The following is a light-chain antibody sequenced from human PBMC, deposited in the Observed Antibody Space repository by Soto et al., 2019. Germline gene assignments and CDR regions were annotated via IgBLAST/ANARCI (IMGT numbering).Light chain of an antibody. J-gene: IGKJ4*01. CDR1: QSINSNN. CDR3: QQYGSPALS. Sequence: EIGLTQAPCTLSLSPGERATLSCRAAQSINSNNLAWYQQRPGQGPRLLIYGASTRATGIPDRFSGSGSGTDFTLTITGVEPEDFAMYYCQQYGSPALSFGGGTKVEL. CDR2: GAS. V-gene: IGKV3-20*01.